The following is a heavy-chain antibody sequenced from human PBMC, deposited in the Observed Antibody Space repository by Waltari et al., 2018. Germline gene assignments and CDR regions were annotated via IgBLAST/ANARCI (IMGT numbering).Heavy chain of an antibody. CDR1: GYSCPNYA. Sequence: QLQLVQSGSELKKPGASVRVSCKASGYSCPNYAINWVRQAPGQGLEWMGWINTKTGTPTYAQGFTGRFVFSLDTSSNTASLQIDSLKSDDSAVYYCARGRGATATGATYFFDYWAQGTQVTVSS. CDR2: INTKTGTP. J-gene: IGHJ4*02. D-gene: IGHD4-17*01. CDR3: ARGRGATATGATYFFDY. V-gene: IGHV7-4-1*01.